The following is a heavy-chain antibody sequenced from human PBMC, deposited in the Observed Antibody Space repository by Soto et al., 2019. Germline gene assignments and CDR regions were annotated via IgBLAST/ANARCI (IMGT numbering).Heavy chain of an antibody. CDR3: SRSLDY. CDR1: GFTFSNFW. CDR2: ISPDGSEK. J-gene: IGHJ4*02. V-gene: IGHV3-7*01. Sequence: PXGSLRLSCAASGFTFSNFWMDWVRQAPGKGLEWVANISPDGSEKHYVDSVEGRFTISRDNAKNSLYLQMSSLTAEDSALYYCSRSLDYWGQGTRVTVSS.